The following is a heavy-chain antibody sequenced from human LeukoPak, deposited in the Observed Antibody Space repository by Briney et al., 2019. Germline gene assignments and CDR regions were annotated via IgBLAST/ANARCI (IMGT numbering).Heavy chain of an antibody. Sequence: ASVKVSCKASGYTFTGYYMHWVRQAPGQGLEWMGWINPNSGGTNYARKFQGRVTMTRDTSISTAYMELSRLRSDDTAVYYCAGAQYCSSTSCYSRSAFDIWGQGTMVTVSS. V-gene: IGHV1-2*02. D-gene: IGHD2-2*01. CDR1: GYTFTGYY. J-gene: IGHJ3*02. CDR2: INPNSGGT. CDR3: AGAQYCSSTSCYSRSAFDI.